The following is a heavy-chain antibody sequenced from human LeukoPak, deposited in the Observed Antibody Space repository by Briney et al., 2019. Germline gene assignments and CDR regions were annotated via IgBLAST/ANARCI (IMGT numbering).Heavy chain of an antibody. Sequence: GGSLRLSCAASGFTFSSYWIHWVRQAPGKGLAWVSRVNSDGSTTTYADSVKGRFTISRDNAKNTVYLQMNSLRAEDTGVYYCARTTYTSSRFDFWGQGNLVTVSS. CDR3: ARTTYTSSRFDF. J-gene: IGHJ4*02. CDR1: GFTFSSYW. D-gene: IGHD6-13*01. V-gene: IGHV3-74*03. CDR2: VNSDGSTT.